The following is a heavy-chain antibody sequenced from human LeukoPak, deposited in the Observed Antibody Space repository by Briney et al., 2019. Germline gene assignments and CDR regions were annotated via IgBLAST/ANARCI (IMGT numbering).Heavy chain of an antibody. D-gene: IGHD3-10*01. J-gene: IGHJ4*02. CDR2: IYYSGST. V-gene: IGHV4-59*08. CDR1: GGSISSYY. Sequence: SETLSLTCTVSGGSISSYYWSWIRQPPGKGLEWIGYIYYSGSTYYNPSLKSRVTISVATSKNQFSLKLSSVTAADTAVYYCARARYYGSGSYFTNYFDYWGQGTLVTVSS. CDR3: ARARYYGSGSYFTNYFDY.